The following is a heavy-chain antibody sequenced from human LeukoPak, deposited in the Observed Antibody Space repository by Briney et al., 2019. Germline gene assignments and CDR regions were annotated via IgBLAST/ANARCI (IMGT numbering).Heavy chain of an antibody. J-gene: IGHJ4*02. Sequence: GASVKVSCKASGYTFTGYYMHWVRQAPGQGLEWMGWINPNSGGTNYAQKFQGRVTMTRDTSISTAYMELSRLRSDDTAVYYCARVLLGHSTIFGVPPARGFDYWGQGTLVTVSS. CDR1: GYTFTGYY. CDR2: INPNSGGT. V-gene: IGHV1-2*02. D-gene: IGHD3-3*01. CDR3: ARVLLGHSTIFGVPPARGFDY.